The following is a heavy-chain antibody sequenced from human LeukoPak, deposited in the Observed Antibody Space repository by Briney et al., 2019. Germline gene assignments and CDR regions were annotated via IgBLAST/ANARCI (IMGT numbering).Heavy chain of an antibody. CDR3: ARGQWLVSATAFDY. CDR2: IYYSGST. CDR1: GGSISSYY. V-gene: IGHV4-59*01. J-gene: IGHJ4*02. D-gene: IGHD6-19*01. Sequence: PSETLSLTCTVSGGSISSYYWSWIRQPPGKGLEWIGYIYYSGSTNYNPSLKSRVTISVDTSKNQFSLKLSSVTAADTAVYYCARGQWLVSATAFDYWGQGTLVTVSS.